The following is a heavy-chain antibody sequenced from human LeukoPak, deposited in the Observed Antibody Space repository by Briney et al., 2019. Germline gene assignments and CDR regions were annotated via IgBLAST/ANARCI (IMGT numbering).Heavy chain of an antibody. J-gene: IGHJ4*02. CDR3: ARPRDNRYFDWLSFDY. Sequence: PGESLKISCKVSGYSITAYWIGWVRQMPGKALEWMGIISPGDSDTRYSPSFQGQVSISADKSISTAYLQWSSLKASDTAIYYCARPRDNRYFDWLSFDYWGQGTLVTVSS. D-gene: IGHD3-9*01. CDR2: ISPGDSDT. V-gene: IGHV5-51*01. CDR1: GYSITAYW.